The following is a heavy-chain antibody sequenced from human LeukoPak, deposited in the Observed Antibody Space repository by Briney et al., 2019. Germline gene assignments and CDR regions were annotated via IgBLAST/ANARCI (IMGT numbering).Heavy chain of an antibody. CDR2: ISSSSSYI. V-gene: IGHV3-21*01. Sequence: GRSLRLSCAASGFTFSSYSMNWVRQAPGKGLEWVSSISSSSSYIYYADSVKGRFTISRDNAKNSLYLQMNSLRAEDTAVYYCATGGILTGYYPFDYWGQGTLVTVSS. J-gene: IGHJ4*02. CDR1: GFTFSSYS. CDR3: ATGGILTGYYPFDY. D-gene: IGHD3-9*01.